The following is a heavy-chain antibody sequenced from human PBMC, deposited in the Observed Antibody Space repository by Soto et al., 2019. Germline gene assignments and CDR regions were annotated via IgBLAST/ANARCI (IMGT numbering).Heavy chain of an antibody. CDR3: SGCSGGACHQNYGMDV. CDR2: ISPSTSHI. V-gene: IGHV3-21*01. CDR1: GFTFSSCT. Sequence: EVHLVESGGGLVKPGGSLRLSCEVSGFTFSSCTMNWVRKAPGKGLEWVSSISPSTSHIYYADSVKGRFTISRDNAKNSLFLQMNSLRAEDTAVYYCSGCSGGACHQNYGMDVWGQGTTVTVSS. D-gene: IGHD2-15*01. J-gene: IGHJ6*02.